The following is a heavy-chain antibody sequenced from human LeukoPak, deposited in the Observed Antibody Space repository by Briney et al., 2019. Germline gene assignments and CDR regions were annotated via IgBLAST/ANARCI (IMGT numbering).Heavy chain of an antibody. V-gene: IGHV4-59*01. CDR2: IYYSGST. CDR3: ARRPNDYLNFDY. CDR1: GGSISSYY. Sequence: KPSETLSLTCTVSGGSISSYYWSWIRQPPGKGLEWIGYIYYSGSTNYNPSLKSRVTISVDTSKNQFSLKLSSVTAADTAVYYCARRPNDYLNFDYWGQGTLVTVSS. D-gene: IGHD2/OR15-2a*01. J-gene: IGHJ4*02.